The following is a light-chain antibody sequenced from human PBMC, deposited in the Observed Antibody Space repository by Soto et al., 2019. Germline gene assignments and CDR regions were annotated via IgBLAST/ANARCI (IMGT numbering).Light chain of an antibody. Sequence: DIQMTQSPSTLSASLGDRVTITCRASQSIMSWLSCYQHKPAKDPHLLIFDAACFESGVLSWFSGSRSGTEFTLTISSLQPDDFATYYCQQYNSYSRTFGQGTKVDI. CDR1: QSIMSW. CDR2: DAA. J-gene: IGKJ1*01. V-gene: IGKV1-5*01. CDR3: QQYNSYSRT.